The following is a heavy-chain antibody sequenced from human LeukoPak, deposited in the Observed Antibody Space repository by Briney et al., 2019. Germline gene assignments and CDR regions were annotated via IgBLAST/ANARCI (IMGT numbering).Heavy chain of an antibody. Sequence: GGSLRLSCAPSGFSLSSYATSWVRQAPGKGLEWVSAISSTDADTYHADSVRGRFTISRDSSKNTLYLQMNSLRAEDAAVYYCAKAPVTSCRGAYCYPFDYWGQGTLVTVSS. D-gene: IGHD2-21*01. CDR1: GFSLSSYA. V-gene: IGHV3-23*01. J-gene: IGHJ4*02. CDR2: ISSTDADT. CDR3: AKAPVTSCRGAYCYPFDY.